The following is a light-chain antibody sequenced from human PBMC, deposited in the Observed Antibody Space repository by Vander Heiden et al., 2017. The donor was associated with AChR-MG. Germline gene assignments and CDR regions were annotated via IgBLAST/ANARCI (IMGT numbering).Light chain of an antibody. Sequence: EIVMTQSPATLSLSPGERATISCRASQSVSSSYLSWYQQKPGQAPRLLIYGASTRATGIPARFSGSGSGTDFTLTISSLQPEDFAVYYCQQEDNLPVTFGHGTKVDIK. V-gene: IGKV3D-7*01. CDR2: GAS. J-gene: IGKJ3*01. CDR3: QQEDNLPVT. CDR1: QSVSSSY.